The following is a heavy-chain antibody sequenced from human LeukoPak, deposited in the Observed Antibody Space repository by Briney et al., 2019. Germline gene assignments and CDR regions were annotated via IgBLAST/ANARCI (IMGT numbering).Heavy chain of an antibody. D-gene: IGHD2-15*01. CDR1: GFTFSSSA. V-gene: IGHV3-48*02. J-gene: IGHJ4*02. CDR2: ISSSSSTI. CDR3: ARERQDTTDY. Sequence: PGGSLRLSCAASGFTFSSSAMSWVRQAPGKGLEWVSYISSSSSTIYYADSVKGRFTISRDNAKNSLYLQMNSLRDEDTAVYYCARERQDTTDYWGQGTLVTVSS.